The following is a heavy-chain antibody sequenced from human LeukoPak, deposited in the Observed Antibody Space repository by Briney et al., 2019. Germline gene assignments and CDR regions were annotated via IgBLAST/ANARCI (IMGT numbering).Heavy chain of an antibody. CDR3: ARLRWQLVGPYFDY. CDR2: IYSSGNT. CDR1: GDSISTYY. D-gene: IGHD1-26*01. V-gene: IGHV4-59*01. Sequence: SETLSLTCSFSGDSISTYYWSWIRQSPGKGLEWIGHIYSSGNTDYNSSLKSRVTISVDTSKSQFSLRLSSVTATDTAVYYCARLRWQLVGPYFDYWGQGILVTASS. J-gene: IGHJ4*02.